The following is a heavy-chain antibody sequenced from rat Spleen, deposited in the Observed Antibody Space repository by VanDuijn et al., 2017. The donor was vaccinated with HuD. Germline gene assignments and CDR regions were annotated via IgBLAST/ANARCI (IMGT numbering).Heavy chain of an antibody. J-gene: IGHJ2*01. Sequence: EVQLVESDGGLVQPGSPLKLSCAASGFTFSSNWLNWIRQAPGKGLEWVATINPDGSSTYYRDSVKGRFTISRDNAKSTLYLQMNSLRSEDTATYYCTRGSLFDYWGQGVMVTVSS. CDR3: TRGSLFDY. V-gene: IGHV5-29*01. CDR1: GFTFSSNW. CDR2: INPDGSST.